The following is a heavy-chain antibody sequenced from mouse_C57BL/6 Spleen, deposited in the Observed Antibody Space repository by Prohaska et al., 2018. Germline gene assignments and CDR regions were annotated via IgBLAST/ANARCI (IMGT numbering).Heavy chain of an antibody. D-gene: IGHD1-1*01. CDR1: GYTFTDYY. CDR3: ARYYGSRSWFAY. Sequence: EVQLQQSGPELVKPGASVKISCKASGYTFTDYYMNWVKQSHGKSLEWIGDINPNNGGTSYNQKFKGKATLTVDKSSSTAYMELRSLTSEDSAVYYCARYYGSRSWFAYWGQGTLVTVSA. V-gene: IGHV1-26*01. CDR2: INPNNGGT. J-gene: IGHJ3*01.